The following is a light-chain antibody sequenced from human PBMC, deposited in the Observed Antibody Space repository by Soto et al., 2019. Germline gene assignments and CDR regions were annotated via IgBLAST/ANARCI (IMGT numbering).Light chain of an antibody. CDR1: SSDVGGYNY. CDR2: EVN. J-gene: IGLJ1*01. CDR3: SSYAGSSNG. Sequence: QSALTQPPSPSASPGQSVAISCTGTSSDVGGYNYVSWYQQHPGKAPKLMIYEVNKRPSGVPDRFSGSKPGNTASLTVSGLQAEDEADYYCSSYAGSSNGFGTGTKVTVL. V-gene: IGLV2-8*01.